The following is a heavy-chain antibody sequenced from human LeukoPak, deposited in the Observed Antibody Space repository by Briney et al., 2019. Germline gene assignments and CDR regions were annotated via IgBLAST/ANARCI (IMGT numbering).Heavy chain of an antibody. V-gene: IGHV3-30-3*01. D-gene: IGHD3-16*01. CDR2: ISYDGSNK. CDR1: GFTFSSYA. Sequence: GGSLRLSCAASGFTFSSYAMSWVRQAPGKGLEWVAVISYDGSNKYYADSVKGRFTISRDNSKNTLYLQMNSLRAEDTAVYYCARDQGGALGYWGQGTLVTVSS. J-gene: IGHJ4*02. CDR3: ARDQGGALGY.